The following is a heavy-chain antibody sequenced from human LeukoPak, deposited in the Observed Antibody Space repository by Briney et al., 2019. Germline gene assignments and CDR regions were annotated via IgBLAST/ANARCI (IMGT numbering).Heavy chain of an antibody. J-gene: IGHJ4*02. CDR1: GFPLSSYS. CDR3: VNSKGYPDS. CDR2: ISSSGSAI. V-gene: IGHV3-48*01. D-gene: IGHD5-18*01. Sequence: GGSLRLSCAASGFPLSSYSINWVRQAPGKGLEWVSYISSSGSAIYYVDSVKGRFTVSRDNAKNSLFLQMNSPRAEDTAVYYCVNSKGYPDSWGQGTLVTV.